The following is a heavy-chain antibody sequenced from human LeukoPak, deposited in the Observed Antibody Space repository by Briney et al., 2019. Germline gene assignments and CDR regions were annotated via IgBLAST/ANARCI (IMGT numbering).Heavy chain of an antibody. CDR2: IIPILGIA. CDR1: GGTFSSYA. CDR3: ARDFFEVQTYYYYYGMDV. D-gene: IGHD3-3*01. J-gene: IGHJ6*02. Sequence: ASVKVSCKASGGTFSSYAISWVRQAPGQGLEWMGRIIPILGIANYAQKFQGRVTITADKSTSTAYMELSSLRSEDTAVYYCARDFFEVQTYYYYYGMDVWGQGTTVTVSS. V-gene: IGHV1-69*04.